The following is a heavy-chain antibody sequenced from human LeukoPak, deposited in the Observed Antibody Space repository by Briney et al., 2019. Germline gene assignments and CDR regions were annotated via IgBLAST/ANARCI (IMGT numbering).Heavy chain of an antibody. CDR3: ARGPGTRYIRNWFDP. V-gene: IGHV4-34*01. D-gene: IGHD1-1*01. J-gene: IGHJ5*02. CDR2: INHSGST. Sequence: PSETLSLTCAVYGGSFSGYYWSWIRQPPGKGLEWIGEINHSGSTNYNPSLKSRVTISVDTSKNQFSLRLSSVTAADTAVYYCARGPGTRYIRNWFDPWGQGTLVTVSS. CDR1: GGSFSGYY.